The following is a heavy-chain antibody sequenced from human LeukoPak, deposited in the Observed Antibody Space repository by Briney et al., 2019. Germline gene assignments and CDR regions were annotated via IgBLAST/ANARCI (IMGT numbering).Heavy chain of an antibody. Sequence: TSETLSPTCAVSGGTFRGFFWSWIRQPPGKGPAWIGEIDHSGSTNYDPSLESRVTLSVDTSKNQVSLTLNSVTAADTAVYYCARGLRFHIGSGNWFDLWGQGTLVTVSS. D-gene: IGHD3-10*01. CDR1: GGTFRGFF. J-gene: IGHJ5*02. V-gene: IGHV4-34*01. CDR2: IDHSGST. CDR3: ARGLRFHIGSGNWFDL.